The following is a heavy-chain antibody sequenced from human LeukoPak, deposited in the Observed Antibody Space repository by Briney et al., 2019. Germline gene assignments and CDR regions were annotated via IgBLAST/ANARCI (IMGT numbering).Heavy chain of an antibody. CDR2: ITGDGSAT. Sequence: PGGSLRLSCAASGFTFRDFSMHWVRQAPGKGLEWVSLITGDGSATHYADSVKGRFTISRDNGKDTLSLHMNNLRAEDTAVYYCVRDGYVGFDFWGQGTLVTVSS. D-gene: IGHD2-2*03. J-gene: IGHJ4*02. CDR3: VRDGYVGFDF. V-gene: IGHV3-74*01. CDR1: GFTFRDFS.